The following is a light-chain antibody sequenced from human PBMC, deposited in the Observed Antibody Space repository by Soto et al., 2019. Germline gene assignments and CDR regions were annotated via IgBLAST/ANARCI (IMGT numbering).Light chain of an antibody. J-gene: IGLJ1*01. Sequence: SGLTQPASVSGSPGRSITISCTETSSDVGGYNYVSWYQQHPGKAPKLMIYDVSNRPSGVSNRFSGSKSGNTASLTISGLQAEDEADYYCSSYTSSSTLEVFGTGTKVTVL. V-gene: IGLV2-14*01. CDR2: DVS. CDR1: SSDVGGYNY. CDR3: SSYTSSSTLEV.